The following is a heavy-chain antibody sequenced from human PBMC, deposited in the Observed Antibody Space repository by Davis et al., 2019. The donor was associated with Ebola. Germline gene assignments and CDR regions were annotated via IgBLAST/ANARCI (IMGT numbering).Heavy chain of an antibody. V-gene: IGHV3-74*01. CDR2: INAGDGSFT. Sequence: PGGSLRLSCAASGFTFSSYWMHWVRQAPGKGLVWVARINAGDGSFTSYADSVKGRFTISRDYSENTLYLKMNSLRAEDTAVYYCAKAVYHHDSSGYYPHYYYYMDVWGKGTTVTVSS. CDR1: GFTFSSYW. D-gene: IGHD3-22*01. CDR3: AKAVYHHDSSGYYPHYYYYMDV. J-gene: IGHJ6*03.